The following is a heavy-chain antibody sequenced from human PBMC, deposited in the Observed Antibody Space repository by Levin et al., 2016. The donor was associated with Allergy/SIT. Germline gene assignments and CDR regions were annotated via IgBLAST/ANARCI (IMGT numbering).Heavy chain of an antibody. Sequence: SETLSLTCAVYGGSFSGYYWSWIRQPPGKGLEWIGEINHSGSTNYNPSLKSRVTISVDTSKNQFSLKLSSVTAADTAVYYCARAYIVQRAFDIWGQGTMVTVSS. J-gene: IGHJ3*02. CDR3: ARAYIVQRAFDI. CDR2: INHSGST. CDR1: GGSFSGYY. V-gene: IGHV4-34*01. D-gene: IGHD2-15*01.